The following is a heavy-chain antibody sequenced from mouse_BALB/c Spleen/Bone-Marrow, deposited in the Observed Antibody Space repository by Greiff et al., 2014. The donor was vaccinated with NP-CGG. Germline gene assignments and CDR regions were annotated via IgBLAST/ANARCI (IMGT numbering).Heavy chain of an antibody. Sequence: VKLVESGAELVRPGASVKVSCKASGYTFTSYWINWVKQRPGQGLEWIGNICPSDSYTNYNQNFKDKATLTVDKSSSTAYMQLSSPTSEDSAVYYCTRQYGNYYAMDYWGQGTSVTVSS. D-gene: IGHD2-10*02. CDR2: ICPSDSYT. V-gene: IGHV1S126*01. CDR1: GYTFTSYW. J-gene: IGHJ4*01. CDR3: TRQYGNYYAMDY.